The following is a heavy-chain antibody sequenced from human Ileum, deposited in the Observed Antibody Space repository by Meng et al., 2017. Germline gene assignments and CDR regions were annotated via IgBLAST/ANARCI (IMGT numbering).Heavy chain of an antibody. Sequence: QVKLQRWGAGLLKRSETLSLTCGVYGGSFSGYYWSWIRQPPGKGLEWIGEIDHSGGTNYNPSLKNRVTISVDTSNNRFSLKLSSVKAADTALYFCARRVGATPYAYNWLDPWGQGTLVTVSS. CDR2: IDHSGGT. CDR3: ARRVGATPYAYNWLDP. J-gene: IGHJ5*02. D-gene: IGHD1-26*01. CDR1: GGSFSGYY. V-gene: IGHV4-34*01.